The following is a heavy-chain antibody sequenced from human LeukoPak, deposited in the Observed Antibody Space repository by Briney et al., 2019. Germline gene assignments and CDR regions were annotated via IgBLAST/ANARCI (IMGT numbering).Heavy chain of an antibody. V-gene: IGHV1-69*06. D-gene: IGHD2-15*01. CDR1: GGTFSSYA. CDR2: IIPIFGTA. CDR3: ARVVAVHRRLYYFDY. Sequence: VASVKVSCKASGGTFSSYAISWVRQAPGQGLEWMGGIIPIFGTANYAQKFQGRVTLTADKSTSTAYMELSSLRSEDTAVYYCARVVAVHRRLYYFDYWGQGTLVTVSS. J-gene: IGHJ4*02.